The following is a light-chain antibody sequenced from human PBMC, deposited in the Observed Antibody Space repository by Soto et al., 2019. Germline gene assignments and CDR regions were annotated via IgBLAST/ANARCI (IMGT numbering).Light chain of an antibody. Sequence: QSVLTHAPSASGTPGQRVTISCSGSSSNIGNSTVNWYQQFPGTAPKLLIYANNRRPSGVPDRFSGSKSGTSASLAISGLQSEDEADYHCAAWDDSLNGYVFGAGTKVTVL. V-gene: IGLV1-44*01. CDR1: SSNIGNST. CDR2: ANN. CDR3: AAWDDSLNGYV. J-gene: IGLJ1*01.